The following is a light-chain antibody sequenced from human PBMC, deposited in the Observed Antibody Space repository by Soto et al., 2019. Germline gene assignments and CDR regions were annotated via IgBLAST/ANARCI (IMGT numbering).Light chain of an antibody. CDR2: LGS. CDR1: QSLLHSNGYNY. V-gene: IGKV2-28*01. J-gene: IGKJ1*01. CDR3: MQALQTPWT. Sequence: EIVMTQSPLSLPVTPGEPASTSCWSSQSLLHSNGYNYLDWYLQKPGQSPQLLISLGSNRASGVPDRFSGSGSGTDFTLKISRVEAEDVGVYYCMQALQTPWTFGQGTKVDIK.